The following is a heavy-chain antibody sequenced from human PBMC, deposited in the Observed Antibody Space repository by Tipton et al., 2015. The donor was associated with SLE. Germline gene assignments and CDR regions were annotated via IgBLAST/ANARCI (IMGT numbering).Heavy chain of an antibody. V-gene: IGHV4-39*07. J-gene: IGHJ4*02. CDR1: GDSITSDIYY. CDR3: ARDEYRYDATGYHLLGHFDF. D-gene: IGHD3-22*01. CDR2: VYYTGNT. Sequence: TLSLTCFVSGDSITSDIYYWGWIRQPPGKGLEWIGTVYYTGNTFYNPSLKSRVTISVDTSKNQFSLKLSSVTAADTAVYYCARDEYRYDATGYHLLGHFDFWGQGTLVTVSS.